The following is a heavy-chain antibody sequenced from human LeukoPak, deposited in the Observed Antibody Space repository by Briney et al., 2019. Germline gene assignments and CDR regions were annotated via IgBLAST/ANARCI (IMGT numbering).Heavy chain of an antibody. J-gene: IGHJ5*02. CDR2: ISYDGSNK. CDR1: GFTFSSYA. Sequence: PGRSLRLSCAASGFTFSSYAMHWVRQAPGKGLEWVAVISYDGSNKYYADSVKGRFTISRDNSKNTLYLQMNSLRAEDTAVYYCASGGDHNWFDPWGQGTLVTVSS. D-gene: IGHD2-21*02. V-gene: IGHV3-30*04. CDR3: ASGGDHNWFDP.